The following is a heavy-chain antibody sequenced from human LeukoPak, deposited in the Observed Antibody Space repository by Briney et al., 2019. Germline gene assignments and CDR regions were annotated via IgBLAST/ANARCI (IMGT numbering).Heavy chain of an antibody. CDR3: ARGDDSSGFDY. V-gene: IGHV4-59*01. Sequence: SETLSLTCTVSGGSISSYYWSWIRQPPGKGLEWIGYIYYSGSTNYNPSLKSRVTISVDTSKNQFSLKLSSVTAADTAVYYCARGDDSSGFDYWGQGTLVTVSS. CDR2: IYYSGST. J-gene: IGHJ4*02. D-gene: IGHD3-22*01. CDR1: GGSISSYY.